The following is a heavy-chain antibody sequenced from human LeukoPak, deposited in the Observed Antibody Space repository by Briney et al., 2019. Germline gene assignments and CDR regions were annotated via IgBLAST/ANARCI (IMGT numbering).Heavy chain of an antibody. CDR2: ISSSSSTI. CDR1: GFTFSSYS. CDR3: ARRDYSNYVAD. J-gene: IGHJ4*02. Sequence: GGSLRLSCAASGFTFSSYSMNWVRQAPGKGLEWVSYISSSSSTIYYADSVKGRFTISRDNAKNSLYLQMNSLRAEDTAVYYCARRDYSNYVADWGQGTLVTVSS. V-gene: IGHV3-48*01. D-gene: IGHD4-11*01.